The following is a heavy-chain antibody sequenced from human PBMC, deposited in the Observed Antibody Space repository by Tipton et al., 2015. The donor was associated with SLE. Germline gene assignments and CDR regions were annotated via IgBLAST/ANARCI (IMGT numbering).Heavy chain of an antibody. CDR1: GFTVSSYA. CDR2: ISSTGGTT. V-gene: IGHV3-64*01. D-gene: IGHD3-9*01. J-gene: IGHJ4*02. CDR3: ARDSSFDYYFDH. Sequence: SLRLSCAASGFTVSSYAIHWVRQAPGKGLEYVSAISSTGGTTYYANSVKGRFTISRDSSKNTVFLQMGTLRAEDMAVYYCARDSSFDYYFDHWGQGTLVTVSS.